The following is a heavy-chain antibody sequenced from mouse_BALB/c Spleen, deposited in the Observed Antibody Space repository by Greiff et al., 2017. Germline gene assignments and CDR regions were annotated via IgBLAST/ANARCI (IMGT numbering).Heavy chain of an antibody. J-gene: IGHJ3*01. V-gene: IGHV1S22*01. D-gene: IGHD4-1*01. CDR1: GYTFTSYW. Sequence: LQQPGSELVRPGASVKLSCKASGYTFTSYWMHWVKQRPGQGLEWNGNIYPGSGSTNYDEKFKSKATLTVDTSSSTAYMQLSSLTSEDSAVYYCTGELGGFAYWGQGTLVTVSA. CDR2: IYPGSGST. CDR3: TGELGGFAY.